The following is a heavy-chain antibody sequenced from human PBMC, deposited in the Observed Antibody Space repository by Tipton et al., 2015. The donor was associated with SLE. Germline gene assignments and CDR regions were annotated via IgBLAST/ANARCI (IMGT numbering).Heavy chain of an antibody. CDR1: GFTFSSYA. J-gene: IGHJ4*02. CDR3: ARESGSDY. V-gene: IGHV3-23*01. Sequence: SLRLSCAASGFTFSSYAMSWVRQAPGKGLEWVSAISGSGGSTYYADSVKGRFTISRDNAKNSLYLQMNSLRAEDTALYYCARESGSDYWGQGTLVTVSS. D-gene: IGHD3-3*01. CDR2: ISGSGGST.